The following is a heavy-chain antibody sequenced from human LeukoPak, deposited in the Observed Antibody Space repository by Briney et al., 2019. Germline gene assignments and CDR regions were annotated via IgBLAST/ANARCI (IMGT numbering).Heavy chain of an antibody. Sequence: ASVKVSCKASGYTFTGDYMHWVRQAPGQGLEWMGWINPNSGGRSYAQKFQGRVTMTRDTSISTAYMELSRLRSDDTAVYYCARGGGVSGLDPWGQGTLVTVSS. D-gene: IGHD2-8*02. CDR1: GYTFTGDY. J-gene: IGHJ5*02. CDR3: ARGGGVSGLDP. V-gene: IGHV1-2*02. CDR2: INPNSGGR.